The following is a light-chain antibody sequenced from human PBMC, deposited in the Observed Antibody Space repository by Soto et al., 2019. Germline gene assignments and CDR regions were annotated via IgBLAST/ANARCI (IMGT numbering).Light chain of an antibody. J-gene: IGKJ2*01. V-gene: IGKV3-20*01. CDR3: QQYDATPIS. CDR1: QTLTSSY. Sequence: EIVLTQSPGTLSLSPGQRGTLSCRTSQTLTSSYLAWYQQKPGQAPSLLIYGASTRVTAIPDRFNGSGSGTHFTLTISRVEPQDFAVYDCQQYDATPISFGQGTKLETK. CDR2: GAS.